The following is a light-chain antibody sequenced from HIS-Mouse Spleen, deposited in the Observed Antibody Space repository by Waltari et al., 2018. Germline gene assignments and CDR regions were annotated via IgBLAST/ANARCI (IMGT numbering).Light chain of an antibody. Sequence: SSELTQDPDVSVALGQTVRITCQGDSLRSYYASWYQNKPGQAPVLVIYGKNNRPSGIPDRVSGSSSGNTDSLTITGAQAEDEADYYCNSRDSSGNQVVFGGGTKLTVL. CDR3: NSRDSSGNQVV. V-gene: IGLV3-19*01. CDR2: GKN. CDR1: SLRSYY. J-gene: IGLJ2*01.